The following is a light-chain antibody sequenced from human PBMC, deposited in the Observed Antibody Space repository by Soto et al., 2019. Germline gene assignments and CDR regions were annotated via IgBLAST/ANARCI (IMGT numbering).Light chain of an antibody. CDR1: QNVYNN. CDR3: QQCRNWPLT. Sequence: EIVMTQSPATPSVSPGEGATPSCKASQNVYNNLAWYQQRPGQPPRLLIYDASTRATGISARFSGSGYGTEFTLTISSLQSEDFAVYFCQQCRNWPLTFGGGTKVDIK. CDR2: DAS. J-gene: IGKJ4*01. V-gene: IGKV3-15*01.